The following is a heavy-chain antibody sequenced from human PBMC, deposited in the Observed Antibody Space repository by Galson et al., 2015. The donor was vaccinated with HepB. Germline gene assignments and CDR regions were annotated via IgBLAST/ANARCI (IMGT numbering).Heavy chain of an antibody. V-gene: IGHV6-1*01. CDR3: ARAPSDSGGYVDAFDI. D-gene: IGHD3-22*01. CDR1: GDSVSSNSAA. J-gene: IGHJ3*02. CDR2: TLYRSKWYN. Sequence: CAIPGDSVSSNSAAWNWIRQSPSRGLEWLGRTLYRSKWYNDYAVSVEGRIHINPDTSKNQFSLQLNSVTPEDTAVYYCARAPSDSGGYVDAFDIWGQGTMVTVSS.